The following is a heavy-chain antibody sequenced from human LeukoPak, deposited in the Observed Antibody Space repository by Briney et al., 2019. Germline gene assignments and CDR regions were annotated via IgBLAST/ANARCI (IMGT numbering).Heavy chain of an antibody. V-gene: IGHV3-74*01. Sequence: GGSLRLSCAASGFTVSSNYMSWVRQAPGKGLVWVSRINSDGSSTSYADSVKGRFTISRDNAKNTLYLQMNSLRAEDTAVYYCARVLGQLEHYDYWGQGTLVTVSS. CDR2: INSDGSST. CDR3: ARVLGQLEHYDY. CDR1: GFTVSSNY. J-gene: IGHJ4*02. D-gene: IGHD1-1*01.